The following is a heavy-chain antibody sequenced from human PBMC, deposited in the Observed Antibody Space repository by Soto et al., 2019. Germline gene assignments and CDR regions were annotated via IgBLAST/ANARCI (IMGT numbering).Heavy chain of an antibody. CDR2: INPQTGGT. V-gene: IGHV1-2*02. J-gene: IGHJ6*02. CDR3: ARERYQVISDGMDV. D-gene: IGHD2-2*01. CDR1: GYTFTGYY. Sequence: ASVKVSCKASGYTFTGYYIHWVREAPGQGLEWMGWINPQTGGTSYAQKFQGRVTLSRDTSINTAYLELTRVRFDDAAVYFCARERYQVISDGMDVWGQGTTVTAP.